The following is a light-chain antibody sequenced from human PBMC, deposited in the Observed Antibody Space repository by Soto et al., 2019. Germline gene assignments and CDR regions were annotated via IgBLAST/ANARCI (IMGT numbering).Light chain of an antibody. V-gene: IGLV1-47*01. CDR3: AAWDDSLSGRV. Sequence: QSVLTQPPSASGTPGQRVSISCSGSSANIGSNIVFWYQQFPGTAPKVLIYRSNQRPSGVPDRFSGSKSGTSASLAISGLRFEDEADYYCAAWDDSLSGRVFGGGTKLTVL. CDR2: RSN. J-gene: IGLJ2*01. CDR1: SANIGSNI.